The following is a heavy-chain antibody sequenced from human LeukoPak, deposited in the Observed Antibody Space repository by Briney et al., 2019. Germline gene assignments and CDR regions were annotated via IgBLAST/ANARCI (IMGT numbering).Heavy chain of an antibody. J-gene: IGHJ5*02. D-gene: IGHD6-13*01. CDR2: INHSGST. CDR1: GGSFSGYY. CDR3: ARVSPRRIAATFYNWFDP. Sequence: SETLSLTCAVYGGSFSGYYWSWIRQPPGKGLEWIGEINHSGSTNYNPSLKSRVTISVDTSKNQFSLKLSSVTAADTAVYYCARVSPRRIAATFYNWFDPWGQGTLVTVSS. V-gene: IGHV4-34*01.